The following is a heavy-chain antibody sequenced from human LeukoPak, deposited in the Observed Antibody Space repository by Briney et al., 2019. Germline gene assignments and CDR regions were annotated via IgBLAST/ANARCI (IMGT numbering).Heavy chain of an antibody. J-gene: IGHJ4*02. CDR2: LSTHSEHM. CDR3: ASGLTGWDI. Sequence: PGGSLRLSCVSSGFIFSRYDMHWVRQAPGKGLEWVAGLSTHSEHMYYVGSVKGRFIISRDNAKNTVYLQMNSLTTEDTAVYYCASGLTGWDIWGQGALVTVSS. D-gene: IGHD6-19*01. V-gene: IGHV3-30*03. CDR1: GFIFSRYD.